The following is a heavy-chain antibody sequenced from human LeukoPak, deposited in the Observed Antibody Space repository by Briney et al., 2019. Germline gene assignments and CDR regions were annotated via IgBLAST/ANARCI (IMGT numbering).Heavy chain of an antibody. CDR3: AREKDSYFDY. D-gene: IGHD2-15*01. Sequence: SETLSLTCAVYGGSFSGYYWSWIRQPPGKGLEWIGYIYYSRSTYYNPSLKSRVTISVDTSKNQFSLKLSSVTAADTAVYYCAREKDSYFDYWGQGTLVTVSS. J-gene: IGHJ4*02. CDR1: GGSFSGYY. CDR2: IYYSRST. V-gene: IGHV4-34*09.